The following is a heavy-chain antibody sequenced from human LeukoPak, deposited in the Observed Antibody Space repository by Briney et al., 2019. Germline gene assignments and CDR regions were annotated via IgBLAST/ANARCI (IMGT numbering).Heavy chain of an antibody. CDR3: TRDYDYDSSGYSSD. J-gene: IGHJ4*02. CDR2: VGGGADNS. CDR1: GFRFRLHS. D-gene: IGHD3-22*01. V-gene: IGHV3-23*01. Sequence: GGSLRLSCESSGFRFRLHSMTWVRQAAGKGLEWVSSVGGGADNSYYADSVKGRFTVSRDYSKNTLYLQMNSLRAEDTAVYYCTRDYDYDSSGYSSDWGQGTLVTVSS.